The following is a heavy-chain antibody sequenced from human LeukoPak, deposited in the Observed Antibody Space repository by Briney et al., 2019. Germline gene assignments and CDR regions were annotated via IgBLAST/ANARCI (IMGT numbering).Heavy chain of an antibody. Sequence: PSETLSLTCTVSGGSISSYYWSWIRQPPGKGLEWIGYIYYSGSTNYNPSLKSRVTISVDTSKNQFSLKLSSVTAADTAVYYCARLAVAGPEYYFDYWGQGTLVTVSS. CDR3: ARLAVAGPEYYFDY. CDR2: IYYSGST. D-gene: IGHD6-19*01. CDR1: GGSISSYY. J-gene: IGHJ4*02. V-gene: IGHV4-59*08.